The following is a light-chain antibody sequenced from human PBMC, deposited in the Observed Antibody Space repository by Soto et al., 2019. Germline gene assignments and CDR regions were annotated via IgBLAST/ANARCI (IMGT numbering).Light chain of an antibody. CDR3: QQYKNWHPGNT. Sequence: EIVMTQSPATLSVSPGERATLSCRASQSVSSNLAWYQQKPGQAPRLLIYGASTRPPGFPARFSGSGSGTGFPLSITSPQSEDSAVYYCQQYKNWHPGNTFGHGTKLEVE. CDR2: GAS. J-gene: IGKJ2*01. V-gene: IGKV3-15*01. CDR1: QSVSSN.